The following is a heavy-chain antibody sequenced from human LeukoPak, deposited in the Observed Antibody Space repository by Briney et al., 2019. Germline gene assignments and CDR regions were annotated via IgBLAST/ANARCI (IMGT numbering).Heavy chain of an antibody. CDR3: ARHSSGYSDAFDI. CDR2: IYYSGST. V-gene: IGHV4-59*01. D-gene: IGHD3-22*01. Sequence: SETLSLTCTVSGGSISSYYWSWIRQPPGKGLEWIGYIYYSGSTNYNPSLRSRVTISVDTSKNQFSLKLSSVTGADTAVYYCARHSSGYSDAFDIWGQGTMVTVSS. J-gene: IGHJ3*02. CDR1: GGSISSYY.